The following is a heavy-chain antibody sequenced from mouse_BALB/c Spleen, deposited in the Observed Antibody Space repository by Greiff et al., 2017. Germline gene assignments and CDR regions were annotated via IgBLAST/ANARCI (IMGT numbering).Heavy chain of an antibody. J-gene: IGHJ4*01. V-gene: IGHV5-9*03. CDR1: GFTFSSYT. CDR3: ARFVWSYAMDY. Sequence: EVHLVESGGGLVKPGGSLKLSCAASGFTFSSYTMSWVRQTPEKRLEWVATISSGGGNTYYPDSVKGRFTISRDNAKNNLYLQMSSLRSEDTALYYCARFVWSYAMDYWGQGTSVTVSS. CDR2: ISSGGGNT. D-gene: IGHD2-10*02.